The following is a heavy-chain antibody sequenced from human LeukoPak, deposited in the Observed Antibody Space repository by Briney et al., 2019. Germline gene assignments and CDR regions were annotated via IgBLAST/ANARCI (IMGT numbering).Heavy chain of an antibody. CDR2: IHQDGREK. CDR3: AKDRKRGDLDAFDI. Sequence: GGSLRLSCEASGFTFSTYWMSWVRRAPGKGLEWVANIHQDGREKYYVDSVRGRFTISRDNAKNSLNLQMNSLRAEDTAVYYCAKDRKRGDLDAFDIWGQGTMVTVSS. V-gene: IGHV3-7*01. CDR1: GFTFSTYW. D-gene: IGHD2-21*02. J-gene: IGHJ3*02.